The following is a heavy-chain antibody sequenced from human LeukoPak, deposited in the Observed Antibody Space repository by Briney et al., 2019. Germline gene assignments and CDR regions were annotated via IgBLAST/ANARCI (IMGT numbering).Heavy chain of an antibody. CDR1: GFTFSTYA. J-gene: IGHJ4*02. D-gene: IGHD3-22*01. CDR2: ISGSGGNT. CDR3: AKTYDSTAYYYYFDS. Sequence: GGSLRLSCVGSGFTFSTYAMNWVRQAPGKGLEWVSSISGSGGNTYYPDSVKGRFTISRDNSKNTLYLQMNSLRAEDTAVYYCAKTYDSTAYYYYFDSWGQGTLVTVSS. V-gene: IGHV3-23*01.